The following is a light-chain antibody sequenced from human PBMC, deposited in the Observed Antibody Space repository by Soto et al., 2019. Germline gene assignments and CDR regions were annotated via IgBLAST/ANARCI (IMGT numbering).Light chain of an antibody. CDR2: GAS. V-gene: IGKV1-9*01. J-gene: IGKJ4*01. CDR1: QGINHY. Sequence: DIQLTQSPSFLSASVGDRVTITCRASQGINHYVAWYQQKPGKAPKCLIYGASALQSGGPSRFSGSGSWAEFTLRISSLQPEDFATYYCQHVYSYPLTFGGGTRVEI. CDR3: QHVYSYPLT.